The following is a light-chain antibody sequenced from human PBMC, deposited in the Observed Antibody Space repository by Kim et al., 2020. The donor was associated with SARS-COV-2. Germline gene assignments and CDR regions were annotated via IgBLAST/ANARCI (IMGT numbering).Light chain of an antibody. CDR3: LSYRRSDTWV. CDR2: DVT. J-gene: IGLJ3*02. CDR1: DSDVVLYDR. Sequence: GQSFTLSRTETDSDVVLYDRVSWYQQHTGKAPKLIIYDVTERPSGVSNRFSGSKSDNTASLTISGLQTEDEADYYCLSYRRSDTWVFGGGTQLTVL. V-gene: IGLV2-14*03.